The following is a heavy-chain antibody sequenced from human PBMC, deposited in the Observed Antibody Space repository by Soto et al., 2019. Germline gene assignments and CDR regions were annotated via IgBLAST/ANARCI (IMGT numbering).Heavy chain of an antibody. Sequence: GXSVKVSCKASVYTFTSYGISWVRQAPGQGLEWMGWISAYNGNTNYAQKLQGRVTMTTDTSTSTAYMELRSLRSDDTAVYYCARDREYKVPVEWDYWGQGTLVTVSS. D-gene: IGHD2-2*01. J-gene: IGHJ4*02. CDR1: VYTFTSYG. V-gene: IGHV1-18*04. CDR2: ISAYNGNT. CDR3: ARDREYKVPVEWDY.